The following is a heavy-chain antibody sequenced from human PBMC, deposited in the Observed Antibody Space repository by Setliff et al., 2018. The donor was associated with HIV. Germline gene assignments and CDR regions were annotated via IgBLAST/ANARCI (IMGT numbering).Heavy chain of an antibody. Sequence: SETLSLTCTVSGGSISSGSYYWSWIRQPAGKGLEWIGRIYTSGSANYNPSLKSRVTISVDTSKNQFSLKLTSVTAADTAVYYCARDSFSGWHSGDAFDIWGQGTMVTVSS. D-gene: IGHD6-19*01. CDR2: IYTSGSA. V-gene: IGHV4-61*02. CDR1: GGSISSGSYY. CDR3: ARDSFSGWHSGDAFDI. J-gene: IGHJ3*02.